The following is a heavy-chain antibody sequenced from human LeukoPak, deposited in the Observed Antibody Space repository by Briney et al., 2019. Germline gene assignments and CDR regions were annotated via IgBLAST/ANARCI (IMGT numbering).Heavy chain of an antibody. V-gene: IGHV1-18*01. D-gene: IGHD1-7*01. Sequence: ASVKVSCTASGSTFTSYGISWVRQAPGQGLEWMGWISAYNGNTNYAQKLQGRVTMTTDTSTSTAYMELRSLRSDDTAVYYCARSRSAGTTNLADYWGQGTLVTVSS. CDR2: ISAYNGNT. CDR3: ARSRSAGTTNLADY. CDR1: GSTFTSYG. J-gene: IGHJ4*02.